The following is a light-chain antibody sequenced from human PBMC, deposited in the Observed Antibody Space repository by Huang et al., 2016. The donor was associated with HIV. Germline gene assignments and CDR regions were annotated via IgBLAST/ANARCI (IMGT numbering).Light chain of an antibody. Sequence: IQMTQSPTSLSASVGDRVSIVCRASQSITTYLNWYQQKPGKAPKLLISSASTLHSGVPSRCSGSGSGTEFTLTIRGLQLDDFATDYCQQSYSALSSFGPGTRL. CDR3: QQSYSALSS. CDR2: SAS. V-gene: IGKV1-39*01. J-gene: IGKJ5*01. CDR1: QSITTY.